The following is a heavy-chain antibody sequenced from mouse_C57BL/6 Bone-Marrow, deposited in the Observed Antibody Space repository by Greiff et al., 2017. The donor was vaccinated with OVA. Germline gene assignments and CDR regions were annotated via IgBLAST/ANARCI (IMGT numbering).Heavy chain of an antibody. CDR1: GYTFTDYY. J-gene: IGHJ4*01. CDR2: IYPGSGNT. Sequence: VQLQQSGAELVRPGASVKLSCKASGYTFTDYYINWVRQRPGQGLEWIARIYPGSGNTYYNEKFKGKATLTADKSSSTDYMQLSSLTSEDSAVYVCSRGVRWNAMDYWGQGTSVTVSS. V-gene: IGHV1-76*01. D-gene: IGHD1-1*01. CDR3: SRGVRWNAMDY.